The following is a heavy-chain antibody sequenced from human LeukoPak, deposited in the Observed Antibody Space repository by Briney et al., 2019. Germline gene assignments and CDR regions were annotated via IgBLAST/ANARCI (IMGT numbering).Heavy chain of an antibody. J-gene: IGHJ4*02. D-gene: IGHD6-13*01. Sequence: GGSLRLSCAPSGFSFTTFGSHWVRQAPGKGPEGVAIIWYDGSEQYYPDSVKGRFTISRDRSKNTVYLQMNSLRVEDTAVYYCARIGAGTYYFDYWGQGALVTVSS. CDR1: GFSFTTFG. CDR2: IWYDGSEQ. CDR3: ARIGAGTYYFDY. V-gene: IGHV3-33*01.